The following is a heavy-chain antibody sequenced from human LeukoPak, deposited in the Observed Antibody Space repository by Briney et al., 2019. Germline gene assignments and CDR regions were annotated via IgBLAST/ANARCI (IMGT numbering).Heavy chain of an antibody. CDR3: ATYDNWVAGDV. CDR2: INKDGSEE. Sequence: TGGSLRLSCAASEFMFSDYWMSWVRQAPGKGPEWVASINKDGSEEYYADSVKGRFTVSRDNAKNSLFLQMNNLRVEDTAIYYCATYDNWVAGDVWGQGTTVSVSS. CDR1: EFMFSDYW. V-gene: IGHV3-7*01. J-gene: IGHJ6*02. D-gene: IGHD1-1*01.